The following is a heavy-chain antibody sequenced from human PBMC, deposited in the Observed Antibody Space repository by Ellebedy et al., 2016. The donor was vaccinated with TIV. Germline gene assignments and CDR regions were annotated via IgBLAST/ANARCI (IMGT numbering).Heavy chain of an antibody. D-gene: IGHD1-26*01. CDR3: ARFSGSFGGFDH. CDR2: LDPGDSYT. J-gene: IGHJ4*02. CDR1: GYSFTSYS. V-gene: IGHV5-10-1*01. Sequence: GESLKISCTGSGYSFTSYSTTWVRHTSGNGLESMGRLDPGDSYTAYSPSFQGHVTISADKSSSTAYLQWSSLKASDTALYYCARFSGSFGGFDHWGQGTLVTVSS.